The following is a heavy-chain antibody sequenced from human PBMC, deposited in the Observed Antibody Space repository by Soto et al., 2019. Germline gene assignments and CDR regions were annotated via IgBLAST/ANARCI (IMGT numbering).Heavy chain of an antibody. CDR1: GYSFTSYW. J-gene: IGHJ6*02. D-gene: IGHD6-13*01. CDR2: IYPGDSDT. Sequence: GESLKISCKGSGYSFTSYWINWVRQMPGKGLEWMGIIYPGDSDTRYSPSFQGQVTVSADKSIDTAYLQWRSLKASDTAVYYCARHHGSPGSYFGLDVWGQGTTVTVSS. V-gene: IGHV5-51*01. CDR3: ARHHGSPGSYFGLDV.